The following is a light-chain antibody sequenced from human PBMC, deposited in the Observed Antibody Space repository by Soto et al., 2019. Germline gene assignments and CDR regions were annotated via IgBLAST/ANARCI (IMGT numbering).Light chain of an antibody. CDR1: SSNIGSNT. Sequence: QSVLAQPPSASGTPGQGVPISCSGSSSNIGSNTVNWYQQIPGTAPKLLIYSSDQRPSGVPDRFSGSKSGTSASLAISGLQSDDEADYYCAAWDDSLTGPVFGGGTKLTVL. V-gene: IGLV1-44*01. CDR2: SSD. CDR3: AAWDDSLTGPV. J-gene: IGLJ2*01.